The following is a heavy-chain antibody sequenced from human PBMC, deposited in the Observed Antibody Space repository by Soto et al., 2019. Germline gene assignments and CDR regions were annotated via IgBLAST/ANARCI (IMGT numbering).Heavy chain of an antibody. CDR3: ATSLWFGTQPEI. J-gene: IGHJ4*02. Sequence: SDPLSLTCGVFDGSFSNNYWTWFRQPPGKGLKWIGEISPSGTTKNLPPLKNRVTISLDTSKTHSSLKVTSVTAADTAVYYCATSLWFGTQPEIWGQGTLVTVSS. CDR1: DGSFSNNY. D-gene: IGHD3-10*01. V-gene: IGHV4-34*01. CDR2: ISPSGTT.